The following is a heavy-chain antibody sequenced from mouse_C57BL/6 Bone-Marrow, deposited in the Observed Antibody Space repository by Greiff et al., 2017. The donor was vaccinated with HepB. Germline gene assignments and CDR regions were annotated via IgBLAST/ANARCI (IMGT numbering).Heavy chain of an antibody. Sequence: VQLQQSGAELARPGASVKLSCKASGYTFTSYGISWVKQRTGQGLEWIGEIYPRSGNTYYNEKFKGKATLTADKSSSTAYMALRSRTSEDSAVYFCAGRGLYYPQLWFAYWGQGTLVTVSA. J-gene: IGHJ3*01. CDR3: AGRGLYYPQLWFAY. V-gene: IGHV1-81*01. D-gene: IGHD1-1*01. CDR2: IYPRSGNT. CDR1: GYTFTSYG.